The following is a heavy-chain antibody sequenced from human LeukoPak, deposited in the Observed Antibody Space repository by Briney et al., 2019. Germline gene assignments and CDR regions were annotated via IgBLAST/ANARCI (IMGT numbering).Heavy chain of an antibody. CDR3: ARDYSEDAYPFYFDF. CDR2: IYSSGDA. CDR1: GGSINNYY. D-gene: IGHD2-21*01. Sequence: SETLSLTCTVSGGSINNYYWNWMRQPAGKGLEWTGRIYSSGDANYNPSLKSRLTLSVDTSKNQFSLKLRSVTAADTAIYYCARDYSEDAYPFYFDFWGQGSLVPVSS. V-gene: IGHV4-4*07. J-gene: IGHJ4*02.